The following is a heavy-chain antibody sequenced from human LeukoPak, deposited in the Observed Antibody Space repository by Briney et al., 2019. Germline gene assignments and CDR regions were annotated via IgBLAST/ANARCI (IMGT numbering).Heavy chain of an antibody. D-gene: IGHD4-17*01. CDR3: ASKQGGYGDYVVY. CDR1: GGSISSDGYY. Sequence: SETLTLTCTVSGGSISSDGYYWSWIRQHPGKGLEWIGYIYYKGSTYYNPSLKSRVSMSVDKSKNQFSLKVTSVTAADTAVYYCASKQGGYGDYVVYWGQGTLVTVSS. J-gene: IGHJ4*02. CDR2: IYYKGST. V-gene: IGHV4-31*03.